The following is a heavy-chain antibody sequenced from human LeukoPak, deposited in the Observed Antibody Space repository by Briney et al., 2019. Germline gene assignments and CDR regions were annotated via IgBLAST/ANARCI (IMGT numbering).Heavy chain of an antibody. CDR3: AKGSYYDASGYYREYYFDS. Sequence: GGSLRLSCVPSGFSFSNYAMSWVRQAPGKGLEWVSSISGSGGSTHYVDSVKGRFTISRDKTKNTLYPQMNSLRAEDTAVYYCAKGSYYDASGYYREYYFDSWGQGTLVTVSS. D-gene: IGHD3-22*01. CDR2: ISGSGGST. V-gene: IGHV3-23*01. J-gene: IGHJ4*02. CDR1: GFSFSNYA.